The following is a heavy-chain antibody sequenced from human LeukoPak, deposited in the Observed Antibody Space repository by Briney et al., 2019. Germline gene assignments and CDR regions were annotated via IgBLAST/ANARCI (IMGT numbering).Heavy chain of an antibody. CDR1: GGSISSHY. CDR3: ARSRGIAALDY. V-gene: IGHV4-59*11. CDR2: IYYSGST. D-gene: IGHD6-25*01. J-gene: IGHJ4*02. Sequence: SETPSLTCTVSGGSISSHYWSWIRQPPGKGLEWIGYIYYSGSTNYNPSLKSRVTISVDTSKNQFSLKLSSVTAADTAVYYCARSRGIAALDYWGQGTLVTVSS.